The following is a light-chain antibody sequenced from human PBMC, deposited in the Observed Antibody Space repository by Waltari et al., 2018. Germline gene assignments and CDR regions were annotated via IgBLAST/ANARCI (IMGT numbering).Light chain of an antibody. Sequence: DIQMTQSPSTLSASVGDRVTITCRASQSISSWLAWYQQKPGKAHKLLIYKASSLESGVPSRFSGSGSGTEFTLTISSLQPDYFATYYCEQYNNYPFTFGHGTKVDIK. CDR2: KAS. V-gene: IGKV1-5*03. J-gene: IGKJ3*01. CDR3: EQYNNYPFT. CDR1: QSISSW.